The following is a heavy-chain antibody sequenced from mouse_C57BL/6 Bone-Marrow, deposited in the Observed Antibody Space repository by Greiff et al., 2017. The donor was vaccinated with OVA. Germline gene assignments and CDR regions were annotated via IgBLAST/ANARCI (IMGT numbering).Heavy chain of an antibody. J-gene: IGHJ4*01. Sequence: ESGPGLVKPSQSLSLTCSVTGYSITSGYYWNWIRQFPGNNLEWMGYISYDGSNNYNPSLKNRISITRDTSKNQFFLKLNSVTTEDTATYYCAREGNLYAMDYWGQGTSVTVSS. V-gene: IGHV3-6*01. CDR1: GYSITSGYY. CDR3: AREGNLYAMDY. CDR2: ISYDGSN.